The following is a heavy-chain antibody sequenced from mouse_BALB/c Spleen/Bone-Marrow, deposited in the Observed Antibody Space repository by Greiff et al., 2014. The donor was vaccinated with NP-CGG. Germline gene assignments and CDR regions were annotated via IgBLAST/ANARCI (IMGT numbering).Heavy chain of an antibody. CDR3: ARQNGNYGYYSAMDY. CDR2: ISGGGSYT. Sequence: EVKVVESGGGLVKPGGSLKLSCAASGFTFSSYGMSWVRQTPEKRLEWVATISGGGSYTYYPDSVKGRFTISRDNAKNNLYLQMSSLRSEDTALYYCARQNGNYGYYSAMDYWGQGPSVTVSS. V-gene: IGHV5-9-2*01. D-gene: IGHD2-1*01. CDR1: GFTFSSYG. J-gene: IGHJ4*01.